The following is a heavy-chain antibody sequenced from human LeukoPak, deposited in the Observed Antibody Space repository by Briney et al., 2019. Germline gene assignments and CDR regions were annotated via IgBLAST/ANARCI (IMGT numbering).Heavy chain of an antibody. CDR3: ARASSYYYYMDV. CDR2: IYYSGST. D-gene: IGHD6-6*01. V-gene: IGHV4-59*08. CDR1: GGSISSYY. J-gene: IGHJ6*03. Sequence: SETLSLTCTVSGGSISSYYWSWIRQPPGKGLEWIGYIYYSGSTNYNPSLKSRVTISVDTSKNQFSLKLSSVTAADTAVYYCARASSYYYYMDVWGKGTTVTVSS.